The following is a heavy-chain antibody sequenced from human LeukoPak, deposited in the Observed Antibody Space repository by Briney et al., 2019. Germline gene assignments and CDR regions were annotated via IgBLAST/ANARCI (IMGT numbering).Heavy chain of an antibody. CDR3: ARVTSRLGVCDY. Sequence: KPSETLSLTCTVSSGSISSSRFYWGWIRQPPGKGLEWIGSIYHSGSTYYNPSLKSRVTISVDTSKNQFSLKLRSVTAADTAVYYCARVTSRLGVCDYWGQGSLVTVSS. J-gene: IGHJ4*02. CDR1: SGSISSSRFY. D-gene: IGHD2-8*01. CDR2: IYHSGST. V-gene: IGHV4-39*07.